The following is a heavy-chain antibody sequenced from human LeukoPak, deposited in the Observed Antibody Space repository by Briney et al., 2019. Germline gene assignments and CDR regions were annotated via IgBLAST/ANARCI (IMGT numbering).Heavy chain of an antibody. CDR3: ARELEMATIYSYFDY. CDR2: TYYRSQWYN. V-gene: IGHV6-1*01. CDR1: GDRVSNNSAA. J-gene: IGHJ4*02. D-gene: IGHD5-24*01. Sequence: SQTLSLTCVISGDRVSNNSAAGNWITQSPSRALEWLGRTYYRSQWYNDYAVSVKSRITINPDTSKKQFSLQLNSVTPEDTAVYYCARELEMATIYSYFDYWGEGTLVSVSS.